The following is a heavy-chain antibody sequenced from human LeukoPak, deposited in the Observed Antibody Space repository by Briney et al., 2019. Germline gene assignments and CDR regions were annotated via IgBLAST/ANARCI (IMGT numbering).Heavy chain of an antibody. J-gene: IGHJ5*02. D-gene: IGHD5-12*01. CDR2: INPNSGGT. Sequence: GASVKVSCKASGYTFTGYYMHWVRQAPGQGLEWMGWINPNSGGTNYAQKFQGRVTMTRDTSISTAYMELSRLRSDDTAVYYCARPLGDLYSGYDSNWFDPWGQGTLVTVSS. CDR1: GYTFTGYY. V-gene: IGHV1-2*02. CDR3: ARPLGDLYSGYDSNWFDP.